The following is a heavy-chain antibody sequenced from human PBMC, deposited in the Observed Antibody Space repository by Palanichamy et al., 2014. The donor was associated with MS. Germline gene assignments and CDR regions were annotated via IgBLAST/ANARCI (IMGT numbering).Heavy chain of an antibody. CDR2: ISGYNGHT. Sequence: QGQLVQSGAEVKKPGASVKVSCKASGYTFTTYGISWARQAPGQGLEWMGWISGYNGHTNYAQKFQGRVTMTTETATSTAYMELRSLRSDDTAVYFCARDYYHDASGYSYDAFDIWGQGTMVSVPS. D-gene: IGHD3-22*01. V-gene: IGHV1-18*04. CDR3: ARDYYHDASGYSYDAFDI. J-gene: IGHJ3*02. CDR1: GYTFTTYG.